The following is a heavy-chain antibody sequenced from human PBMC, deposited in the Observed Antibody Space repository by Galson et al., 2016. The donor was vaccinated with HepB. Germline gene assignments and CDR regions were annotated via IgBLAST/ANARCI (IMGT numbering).Heavy chain of an antibody. CDR1: GFAFSSYA. CDR2: ISDSGRTT. CDR3: ANLRGGYSGPRYYDYYNGMDV. D-gene: IGHD5-12*01. V-gene: IGHV3-23*01. Sequence: SLRLSCAASGFAFSSYAMSWVRQAPGKGLEWVSAISDSGRTTYYTDSVKGRFTIFRDNSRNTLHLQMNSLTAEDTAIYYCANLRGGYSGPRYYDYYNGMDVWGQGTTVTVSS. J-gene: IGHJ6*02.